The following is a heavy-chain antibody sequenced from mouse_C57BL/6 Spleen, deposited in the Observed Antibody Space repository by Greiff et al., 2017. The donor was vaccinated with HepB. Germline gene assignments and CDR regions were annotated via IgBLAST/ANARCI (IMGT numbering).Heavy chain of an antibody. Sequence: EVQLQQSGPELVKPGASVKMSCKASGYTFTDYNMHWVKQSHGKSLEWIGYINPNNGGTSYNQKFKGKATLTVNKSSSTAYMELRSLTSEDSAVYYCARSYDGYYYFDYWGQGTTLTVSS. D-gene: IGHD2-3*01. CDR2: INPNNGGT. CDR3: ARSYDGYYYFDY. CDR1: GYTFTDYN. J-gene: IGHJ2*01. V-gene: IGHV1-22*01.